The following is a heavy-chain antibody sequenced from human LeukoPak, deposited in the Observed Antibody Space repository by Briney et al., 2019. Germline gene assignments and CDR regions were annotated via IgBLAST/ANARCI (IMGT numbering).Heavy chain of an antibody. CDR3: ARWMSGSNWGFDH. V-gene: IGHV3-23*01. CDR1: GFTFSSYG. CDR2: MSGSGGST. J-gene: IGHJ4*02. D-gene: IGHD5-24*01. Sequence: PGGTLRLSCAASGFTFSSYGMSWVRQAPGEGLEWVSAMSGSGGSTYYADSVKGRFTISRDNSKNTLYLQMNSLRADDTALYYCARWMSGSNWGFDHWGQGTLVTVSS.